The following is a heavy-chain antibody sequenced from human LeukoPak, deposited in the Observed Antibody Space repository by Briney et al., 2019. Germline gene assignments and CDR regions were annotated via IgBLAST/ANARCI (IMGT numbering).Heavy chain of an antibody. D-gene: IGHD6-13*01. CDR2: IWYDGSNK. V-gene: IGHV3-33*06. CDR3: AKDTAAAGKGDFDY. Sequence: PGGSLRLSCAASGFTFSSYGMHWVRQAPGKGLEGVAVIWYDGSNKYYADSVKGRFTISRDNSKNTLYLQMNSLRAEDTAVYYCAKDTAAAGKGDFDYWGQGTLVTVSS. J-gene: IGHJ4*02. CDR1: GFTFSSYG.